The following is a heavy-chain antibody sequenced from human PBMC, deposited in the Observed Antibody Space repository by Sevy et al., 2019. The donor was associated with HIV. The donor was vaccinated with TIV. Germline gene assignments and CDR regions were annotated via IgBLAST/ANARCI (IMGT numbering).Heavy chain of an antibody. Sequence: GGSLRLSCAASGFTFGNYAMSWVRQAPGKGLEWVSGMSGRGGSTDYADSVKGRFPISRDNSKNTLYLQMNSLRAEDTAIYYCAKDVPDQSWYDDFWSGSPCFDYWGRGTLVTVSS. D-gene: IGHD3-3*01. J-gene: IGHJ4*02. CDR1: GFTFGNYA. CDR3: AKDVPDQSWYDDFWSGSPCFDY. CDR2: MSGRGGST. V-gene: IGHV3-23*01.